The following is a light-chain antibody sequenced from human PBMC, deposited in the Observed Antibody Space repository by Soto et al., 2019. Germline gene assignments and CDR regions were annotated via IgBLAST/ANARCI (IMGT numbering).Light chain of an antibody. J-gene: IGLJ3*02. Sequence: QSVLTQPASVSGSPGQSITISCTGTSSDVGGYYSVSWYQQHPGKAPKLMIYDVSNRPSGVSNRFSGSKSGNTASLTISGLQAEDEADYYCSSYTTSSTRVFGGGTKLTVL. CDR1: SSDVGGYYS. V-gene: IGLV2-14*01. CDR3: SSYTTSSTRV. CDR2: DVS.